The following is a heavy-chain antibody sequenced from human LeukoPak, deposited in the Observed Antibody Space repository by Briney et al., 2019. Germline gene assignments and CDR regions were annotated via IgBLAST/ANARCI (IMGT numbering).Heavy chain of an antibody. CDR3: ARMLYYGDNWFDP. CDR1: GGSISSYY. D-gene: IGHD4-17*01. Sequence: SETLSLTCTVSGGSISSYYWSWIRQPPGKGLEWIGYIYYSGSTNYNPSLKSRVTISVDTSKNQFSLKLSSVTAADTAVYYCARMLYYGDNWFDPWGQGTLVTVSS. CDR2: IYYSGST. V-gene: IGHV4-59*01. J-gene: IGHJ5*02.